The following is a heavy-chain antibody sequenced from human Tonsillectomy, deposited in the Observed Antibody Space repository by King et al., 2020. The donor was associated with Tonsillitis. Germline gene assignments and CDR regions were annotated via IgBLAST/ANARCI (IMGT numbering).Heavy chain of an antibody. CDR1: GGSVSSINW. CDR3: ASSPTPYYFDF. V-gene: IGHV4-4*02. Sequence: QLQESGPRLVKPSGTLSLTCVVSGGSVSSINWWSWVRQPPGKGLEWIGEIFHSGSTNYNPSLESRVTISLDKSKNHFSLKLSSVTAADTAVYYCASSPTPYYFDFGGRGTLVTVSS. J-gene: IGHJ4*02. D-gene: IGHD6-6*01. CDR2: IFHSGST.